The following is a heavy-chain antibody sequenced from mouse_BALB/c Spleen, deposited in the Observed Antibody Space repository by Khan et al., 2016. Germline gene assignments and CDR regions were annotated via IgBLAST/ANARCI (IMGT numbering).Heavy chain of an antibody. V-gene: IGHV2-9*02. CDR3: ARDDHDYDAWFAS. D-gene: IGHD2-4*01. CDR1: GFSLTNSG. CDR2: IWAGGST. J-gene: IGHJ3*01. Sequence: QVQLKESGPGLVAPSQSLSITCTVSGFSLTNSGVHWVRQPPRKGLDWLGVIWAGGSTDYNSALMSRLSITRDTTQNQVFLKMNSLQTDDTAMSYCARDDHDYDAWFASWGQGTLVTVSA.